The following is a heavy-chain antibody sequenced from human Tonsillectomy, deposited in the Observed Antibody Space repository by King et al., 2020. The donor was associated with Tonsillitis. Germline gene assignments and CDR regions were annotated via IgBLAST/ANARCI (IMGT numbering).Heavy chain of an antibody. CDR2: IYYSGST. CDR1: GGSISSYY. Sequence: VQLQESGPGLVKPSETLSLTCTVSGGSISSYYWSWIRQPPGKGLEWIGYIYYSGSTNYNPSLTSRVTISVDMSKNQFSLKLSSVTAADTAVYYCARNGGYSYALDYWGQGTLVTVSS. D-gene: IGHD5-18*01. J-gene: IGHJ4*02. CDR3: ARNGGYSYALDY. V-gene: IGHV4-59*01.